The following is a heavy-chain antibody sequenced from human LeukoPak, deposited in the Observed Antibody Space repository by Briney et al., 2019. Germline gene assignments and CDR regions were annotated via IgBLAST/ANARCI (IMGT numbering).Heavy chain of an antibody. J-gene: IGHJ4*02. CDR3: ARSGSNYVSGNYYSY. V-gene: IGHV4-61*02. Sequence: PSETLSLTCTVPGGSISSGSYYWSWLRQPAGTGLEWVGRITSGSTNYNPSLKSRVTISIDTSKNQFSLKLSSLTAADTAVYYCARSGSNYVSGNYYSYWGQGTLVTVSS. D-gene: IGHD3-10*01. CDR2: ITSGST. CDR1: GGSISSGSYY.